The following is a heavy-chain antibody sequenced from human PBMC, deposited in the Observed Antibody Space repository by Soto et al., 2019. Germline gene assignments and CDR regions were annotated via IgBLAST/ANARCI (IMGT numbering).Heavy chain of an antibody. D-gene: IGHD2-15*01. CDR3: ARGEEVRYCSGGSCSRNYYFDY. Sequence: SETLSLTCAVSGGSISSGGYSWSWIRQPPGKGLEWIGYIYHSGSTYYNPSLKSRVTISVDRSKNQFSLKLSSVTAADTAVYYCARGEEVRYCSGGSCSRNYYFDYWGQGTLVTVST. CDR2: IYHSGST. J-gene: IGHJ4*02. CDR1: GGSISSGGYS. V-gene: IGHV4-30-2*01.